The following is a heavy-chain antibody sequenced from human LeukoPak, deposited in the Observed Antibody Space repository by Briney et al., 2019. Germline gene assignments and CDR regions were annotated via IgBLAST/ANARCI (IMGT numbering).Heavy chain of an antibody. V-gene: IGHV3-15*01. CDR1: GFTFSDAS. CDR2: IKRKNAGGTT. CDR3: TAPYAGRFDY. Sequence: GGSPRLSCAASGFTFSDASMSWVRQAPGKGLEWVGRIKRKNAGGTTDYAAPVKGRFTISRDDSKNTMFLQMNSLQTEDTAVYYCTAPYAGRFDYWGQGALVTVSS. D-gene: IGHD2-2*01. J-gene: IGHJ4*02.